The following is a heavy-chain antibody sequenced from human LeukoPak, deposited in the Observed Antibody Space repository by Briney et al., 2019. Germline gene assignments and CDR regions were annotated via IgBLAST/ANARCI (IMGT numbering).Heavy chain of an antibody. D-gene: IGHD6-19*01. CDR3: AKGASPTLAVAGILERDWFDP. J-gene: IGHJ5*02. Sequence: GGALRVSRPPCAFSFSNYAIREVRQAPGRGVEGVSAISGSGGSTYYADSVKGRFTISRDNSKNTLYLQMNSLRAEDTAVYYCAKGASPTLAVAGILERDWFDPWGQGTLVTVSS. CDR1: AFSFSNYA. CDR2: ISGSGGST. V-gene: IGHV3-23*01.